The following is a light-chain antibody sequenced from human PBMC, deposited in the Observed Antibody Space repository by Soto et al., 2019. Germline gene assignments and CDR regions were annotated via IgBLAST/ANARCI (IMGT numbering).Light chain of an antibody. CDR1: QSVSSN. Sequence: MRMSQARQCLTPGESVDLGGRASQSVSSNLAWYQQKPGQAPRLLIQRASTRATGIPARFSGSGSGTEFTLAISSLQSEDSAVYYCQQYGSSPRTFGQGTKVDIK. CDR2: RAS. CDR3: QQYGSSPRT. J-gene: IGKJ1*01. V-gene: IGKV3D-15*02.